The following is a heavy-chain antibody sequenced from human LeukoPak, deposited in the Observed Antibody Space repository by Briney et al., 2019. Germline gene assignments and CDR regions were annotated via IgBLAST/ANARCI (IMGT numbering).Heavy chain of an antibody. CDR1: GFTFSSYW. CDR3: ARGAISWSY. J-gene: IGHJ4*02. D-gene: IGHD2-2*02. V-gene: IGHV3-74*01. CDR2: INSDGSST. Sequence: GGSLRLSCAASGFTFSSYWMHWVRQAPGKGLVWVSRINSDGSSTSYADSVKGRLTISRDNAKNTLYLQMNRLRSDDTAVYYCARGAISWSYWGQGTLVTVSS.